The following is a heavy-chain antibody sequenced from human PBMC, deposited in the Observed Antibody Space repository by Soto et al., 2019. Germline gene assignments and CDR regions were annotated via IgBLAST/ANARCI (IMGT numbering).Heavy chain of an antibody. CDR3: ARVPKGGTILAPTYYFDY. Sequence: PGESLKISCKGSGYSFTSYWIGWVRQMPGKGLEWMGIIYPGDSDTRYSPSFQGQVTISADKSISTAYLQWSSLKASDTAMYYCARVPKGGTILAPTYYFDYWGQGTLVTVSS. D-gene: IGHD3-3*01. CDR1: GYSFTSYW. V-gene: IGHV5-51*01. J-gene: IGHJ4*02. CDR2: IYPGDSDT.